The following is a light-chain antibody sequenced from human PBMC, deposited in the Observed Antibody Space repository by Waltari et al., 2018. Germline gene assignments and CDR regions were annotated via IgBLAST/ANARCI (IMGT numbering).Light chain of an antibody. CDR2: KDT. J-gene: IGLJ3*02. Sequence: SHDLTQPPSVSVSPGQTARITCSGDALPKQYAYWFQKKPGQAPVLVIYKDTERPSGFPERFSGSSSGTTVTLTISGVQADDEADYYCQSADISSSYRVFGGGTKLSVL. V-gene: IGLV3-25*03. CDR1: ALPKQY. CDR3: QSADISSSYRV.